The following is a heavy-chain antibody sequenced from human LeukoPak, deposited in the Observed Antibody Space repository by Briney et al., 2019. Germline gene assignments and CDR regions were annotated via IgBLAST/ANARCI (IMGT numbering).Heavy chain of an antibody. J-gene: IGHJ4*02. CDR2: ISAYNGNT. CDR3: ARGSSYDSSGLENFDY. V-gene: IGHV1-18*01. CDR1: GYTFTSYG. D-gene: IGHD3-22*01. Sequence: ASVTVSCTASGYTFTSYGISWVRQAPGQGLEWMGWISAYNGNTNYAQKLQGRVTMTTDTSTSTAYMELRSLRSDDTAVYYCARGSSYDSSGLENFDYWGQGTLVTVSS.